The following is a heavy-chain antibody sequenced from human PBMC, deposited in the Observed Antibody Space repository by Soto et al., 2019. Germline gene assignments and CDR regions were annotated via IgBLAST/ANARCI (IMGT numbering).Heavy chain of an antibody. D-gene: IGHD5-12*01. Sequence: PGGSLRLSCAASGFTFSSYGMHWVRQAPGKGLEWVAVIWYDGSNKYYADSVKGRFTISRDNSKNTLYLQMNSLRAEDTAVYYCARARVATIIANYYGMDVWGQGTTVTVSS. CDR3: ARARVATIIANYYGMDV. V-gene: IGHV3-33*01. CDR2: IWYDGSNK. CDR1: GFTFSSYG. J-gene: IGHJ6*02.